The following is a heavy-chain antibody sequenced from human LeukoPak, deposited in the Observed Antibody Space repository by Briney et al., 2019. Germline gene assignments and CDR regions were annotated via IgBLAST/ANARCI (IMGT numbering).Heavy chain of an antibody. D-gene: IGHD1-26*01. CDR1: GFTFSSYS. CDR3: VVSGRGGSYYYGMGV. CDR2: ISSSSSTI. Sequence: GGSLRLSCAASGFTFSSYSMNWVRQAPGKGLEWVSYISSSSSTIYYADSVRGRFTISRDNAKNSLYLQMNSLRADDTAVYYCVVSGRGGSYYYGMGVWGQGTTVTVSS. V-gene: IGHV3-48*04. J-gene: IGHJ6*02.